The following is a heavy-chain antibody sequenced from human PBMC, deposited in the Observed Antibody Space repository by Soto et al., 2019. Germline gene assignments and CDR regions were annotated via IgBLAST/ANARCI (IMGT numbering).Heavy chain of an antibody. D-gene: IGHD5-18*01. CDR3: ARRYGYSYGHIDY. J-gene: IGHJ4*02. Sequence: AGSLKISCNGAGDSFTSDWIGWVRQMPGKGLEWMGIIYPGDSDTRYSPSFQGQVTISADKSISTAYLQWSSLKASDTAMYYCARRYGYSYGHIDYWGQGTLVTVSS. CDR1: GDSFTSDW. CDR2: IYPGDSDT. V-gene: IGHV5-51*01.